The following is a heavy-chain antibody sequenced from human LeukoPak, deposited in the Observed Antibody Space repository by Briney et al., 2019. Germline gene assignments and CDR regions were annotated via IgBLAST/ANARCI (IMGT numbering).Heavy chain of an antibody. D-gene: IGHD3-10*01. CDR2: INTNTGNP. Sequence: ASVKVSCKASGYTFTSYAMNWVRQAPGQGLEWMGWINTNTGNPTYAQGFTGRLVFSLDTSVSTAYLRISSLKAEDTAVYNCARAALLWFGELAVDAFDIWGQGTMVTVSS. J-gene: IGHJ3*02. CDR1: GYTFTSYA. CDR3: ARAALLWFGELAVDAFDI. V-gene: IGHV7-4-1*02.